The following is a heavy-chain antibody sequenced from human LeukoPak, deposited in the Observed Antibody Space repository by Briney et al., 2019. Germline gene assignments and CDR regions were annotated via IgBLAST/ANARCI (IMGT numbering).Heavy chain of an antibody. J-gene: IGHJ4*02. D-gene: IGHD3-22*01. CDR3: AREGGGHYRLFEY. CDR1: GVSISSSSYY. V-gene: IGHV4-39*07. Sequence: PSETLSLTCTVSGVSISSSSYYWGWIRQPPGKGLEWIGSMYYSGSTYYNPSLKSRVRVSVDTSKNQFSLKVTSVTAADTAVYYCAREGGGHYRLFEYWGQGTLVTVSS. CDR2: MYYSGST.